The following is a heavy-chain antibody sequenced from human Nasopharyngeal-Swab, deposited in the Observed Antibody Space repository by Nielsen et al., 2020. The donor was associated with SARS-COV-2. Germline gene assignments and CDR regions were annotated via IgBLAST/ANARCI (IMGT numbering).Heavy chain of an antibody. D-gene: IGHD1-7*01. CDR2: INPSGGST. V-gene: IGHV1-46*01. CDR1: GYTFTSYY. Sequence: ASVKVSCKASGYTFTSYYMHWVRQAPGQGLEWMGIINPSGGSTSYAQKFQGRVTMTRDTSTSTVYMELGSLRSEDTAVYYCARGPLTGTTGRSFCYFDYWGQGTLVTVSS. J-gene: IGHJ4*02. CDR3: ARGPLTGTTGRSFCYFDY.